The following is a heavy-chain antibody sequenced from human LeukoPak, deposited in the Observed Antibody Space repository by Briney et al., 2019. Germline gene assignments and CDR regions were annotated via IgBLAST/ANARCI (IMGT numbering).Heavy chain of an antibody. CDR2: ISYDGDST. D-gene: IGHD1-26*01. J-gene: IGHJ3*02. CDR1: GFTFSRHY. V-gene: IGHV3-64D*09. CDR3: VSDRETQEQI. Sequence: PGGSLRLSCSGSGFTFSRHYMHWVRQAPGKGLEYVSAISYDGDSTYYVDSVKGRFTISRDNSKNTLDLQMSSLRPEDTAVYYCVSDRETQEQIWGPGTLVTVSS.